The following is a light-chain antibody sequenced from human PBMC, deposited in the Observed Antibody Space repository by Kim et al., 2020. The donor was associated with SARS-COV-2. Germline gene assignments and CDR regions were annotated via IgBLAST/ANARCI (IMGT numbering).Light chain of an antibody. V-gene: IGLV2-8*01. CDR3: SSYAGSSNVV. CDR2: EVS. CDR1: SSDGGGYNY. Sequence: GQAVTTSCTGTSSDGGGYNYVSWYQQHPGKAPKLMIYEVSQRPSGVPDRFSGSKSGNAASLTVSGLQAEDEADYYCSSYAGSSNVVFGGGTQLTVL. J-gene: IGLJ2*01.